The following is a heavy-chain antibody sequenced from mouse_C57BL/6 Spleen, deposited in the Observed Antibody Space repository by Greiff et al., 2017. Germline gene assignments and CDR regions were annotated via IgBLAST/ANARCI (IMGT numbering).Heavy chain of an antibody. V-gene: IGHV3-6*01. CDR3: ARILLRYQYYFDY. Sequence: EVQLMESGPGLVKPSQSLSLTCSVTGYSITSGYYWNWIRQFPGNKLEWMGYISYDGSNNYNPSLKNRISITRDTSKNQFFLKLNSVTTEDTATYYCARILLRYQYYFDYWGQGTTLTVSS. J-gene: IGHJ2*01. D-gene: IGHD1-1*01. CDR2: ISYDGSN. CDR1: GYSITSGYY.